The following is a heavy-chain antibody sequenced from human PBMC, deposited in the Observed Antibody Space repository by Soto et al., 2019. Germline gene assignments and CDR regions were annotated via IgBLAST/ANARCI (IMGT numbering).Heavy chain of an antibody. Sequence: EVQLVESGGDLVQPGWSLRLSCAASGFIFSDYTMTWVRQAPGRGLEFVSHISSSGGAIFYAESVKGRFTVSRDNAKNSLYLQMNSLRDEDTAVYFCARDHGGSTWFVGVYYFFGMYVWGQGTAVTVSS. J-gene: IGHJ6*02. V-gene: IGHV3-48*02. CDR1: GFIFSDYT. D-gene: IGHD6-13*01. CDR2: ISSSGGAI. CDR3: ARDHGGSTWFVGVYYFFGMYV.